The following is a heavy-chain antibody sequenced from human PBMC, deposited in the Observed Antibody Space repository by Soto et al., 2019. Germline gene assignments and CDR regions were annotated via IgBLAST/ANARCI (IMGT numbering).Heavy chain of an antibody. J-gene: IGHJ3*02. CDR1: GFTFSSYS. D-gene: IGHD1-7*01. CDR3: ARVVDWNYGDAFDI. V-gene: IGHV3-21*01. CDR2: ISSSSSYI. Sequence: EVQLVESGGGLVKPGGSLRLSCAASGFTFSSYSMNWVRQAPGKGLEWVSSISSSSSYIYYADSVKGRFTISRDNAKNSLYLQMNSLRAEDTAVYYCARVVDWNYGDAFDIWGQGTMVTVSS.